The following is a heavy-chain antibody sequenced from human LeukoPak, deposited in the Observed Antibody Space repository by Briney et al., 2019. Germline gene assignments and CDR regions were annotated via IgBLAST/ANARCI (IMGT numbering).Heavy chain of an antibody. CDR2: IYYSGST. V-gene: IGHV4-39*01. CDR1: GGSISSTSYY. Sequence: PSETLSLTCTVSGGSISSTSYYWGWIRQPPGKGLEWIASIYYSGSTYYNPSLKSRVTISVDTSKNQFSLKLSSVTAADTAVYYCARVDYDILTGYYGPYNWFDPWGQGTLVTVSS. CDR3: ARVDYDILTGYYGPYNWFDP. D-gene: IGHD3-9*01. J-gene: IGHJ5*02.